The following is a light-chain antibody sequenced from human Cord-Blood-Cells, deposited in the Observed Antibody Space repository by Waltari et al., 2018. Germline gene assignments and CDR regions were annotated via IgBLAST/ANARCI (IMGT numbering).Light chain of an antibody. CDR3: QQSYSTPRT. Sequence: DIQMTQSPSSLSASVGARVTITCRASQSISSYLNWYQQKPGKAPKLLIYASSSFQSGVPSRFSGSGAGTDFTLTISSLQPEDFATYYCQQSYSTPRTSGQGTKVEIK. J-gene: IGKJ1*01. V-gene: IGKV1-39*01. CDR1: QSISSY. CDR2: ASS.